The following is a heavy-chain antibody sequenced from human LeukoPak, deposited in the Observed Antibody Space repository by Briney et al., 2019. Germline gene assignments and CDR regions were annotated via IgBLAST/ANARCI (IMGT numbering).Heavy chain of an antibody. CDR1: GYTFTDYY. CDR2: INPNSGGT. Sequence: ASVKVSCKASGYTFTDYYMHWVRQAPAQGLEWMGWINPNSGGTNYAQKFQGRVTMTTDTSISTAYMEVSRLRSDDTAVYYCARVRIGQQLDKYYYYAMDVWGQGTTVTVSS. CDR3: ARVRIGQQLDKYYYYAMDV. D-gene: IGHD6-13*01. J-gene: IGHJ6*02. V-gene: IGHV1-2*02.